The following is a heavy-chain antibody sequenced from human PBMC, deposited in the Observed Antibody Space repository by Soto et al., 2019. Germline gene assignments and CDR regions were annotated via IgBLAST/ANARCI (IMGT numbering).Heavy chain of an antibody. J-gene: IGHJ4*02. CDR2: IYHSGST. V-gene: IGHV4-59*08. Sequence: PSETLSLTCTVSGGSISSYSWSWIRQPPGKGLEWIGYIYHSGSTYYNPSLKSRVTISVDTSKNQFSLKLSSVTAADTAVYYCARRYCSSSSCYLDYWGQGTLVTVSS. CDR1: GGSISSYS. CDR3: ARRYCSSSSCYLDY. D-gene: IGHD2-15*01.